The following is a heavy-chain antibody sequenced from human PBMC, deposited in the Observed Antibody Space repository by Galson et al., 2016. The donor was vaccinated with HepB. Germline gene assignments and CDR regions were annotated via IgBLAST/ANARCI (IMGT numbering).Heavy chain of an antibody. J-gene: IGHJ3*01. D-gene: IGHD1-26*01. CDR1: GFTLRNYW. CDR2: INPYGNER. Sequence: SLRLSCAASGFTLRNYWMSWVRQAPGKGLEWVAIINPYGNERYYVDSVKGRFTISRDSAKSSLFLQVDSLRAEDTALYYCATWDFHNAFDVWGQGTMVTVSS. V-gene: IGHV3-7*01. CDR3: ATWDFHNAFDV.